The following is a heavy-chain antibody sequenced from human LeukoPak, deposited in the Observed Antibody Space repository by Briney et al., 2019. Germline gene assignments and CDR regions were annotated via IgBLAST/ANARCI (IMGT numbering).Heavy chain of an antibody. V-gene: IGHV3-20*04. CDR2: INWNGGWT. CDR3: ARDRGSGLFDY. Sequence: GGSLRLFCEASGFTFDGYVMNWVRQAPGKGLEWVSGINWNGGWTRYADSVKGRFTISRDNAKNSLYLQMNSLRAEDTALYYCARDRGSGLFDYWGQGTLVTVSS. CDR1: GFTFDGYV. D-gene: IGHD6-19*01. J-gene: IGHJ4*02.